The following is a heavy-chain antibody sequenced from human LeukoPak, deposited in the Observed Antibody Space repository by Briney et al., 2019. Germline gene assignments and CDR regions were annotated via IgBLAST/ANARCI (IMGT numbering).Heavy chain of an antibody. Sequence: GGSLRLSCAASGITFNSYTMNWVRQAPGKGLEWVSSISSSSSYIYYAASVKGRFTISRDNAKNSLYLQMNSLRAEDTAVYYCARCGDGLPCDFDYWGQGTLVTVSS. CDR3: ARCGDGLPCDFDY. V-gene: IGHV3-21*01. CDR2: ISSSSSYI. D-gene: IGHD3-10*01. CDR1: GITFNSYT. J-gene: IGHJ4*02.